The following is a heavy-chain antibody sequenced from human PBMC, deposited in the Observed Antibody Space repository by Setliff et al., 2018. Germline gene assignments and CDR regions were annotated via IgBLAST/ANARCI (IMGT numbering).Heavy chain of an antibody. J-gene: IGHJ4*02. V-gene: IGHV4-34*01. CDR3: ARAKGYCSSTSCRIYYFDY. CDR2: IYYSGST. Sequence: KLSETLSLTCAVYGGSFSGYYWSWIRQPPGKGLEWIGSIYYSGSTYYNPSLKSRVTISVDTSKNQFSLKLSSVTAADTAVYYCARAKGYCSSTSCRIYYFDYWGQGTLVTVSS. D-gene: IGHD2-2*01. CDR1: GGSFSGYY.